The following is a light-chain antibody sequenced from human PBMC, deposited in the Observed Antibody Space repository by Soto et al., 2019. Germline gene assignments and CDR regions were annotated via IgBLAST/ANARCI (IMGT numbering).Light chain of an antibody. CDR1: QTINNW. CDR3: QQYNTYPWT. CDR2: KTS. V-gene: IGKV1-5*03. J-gene: IGKJ1*01. Sequence: DVQMTQSPSTLSASVGDRVTITCRASQTINNWLAWYQQRPGKAPTFLIYKTSTLETGVPSRFSGSGSGTEFTLTISSLQPEDFAIYYCQQYNTYPWTFGQGTKLDIK.